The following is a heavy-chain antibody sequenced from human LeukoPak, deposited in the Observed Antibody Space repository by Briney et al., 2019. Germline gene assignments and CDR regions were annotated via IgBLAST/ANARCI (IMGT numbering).Heavy chain of an antibody. D-gene: IGHD6-6*01. Sequence: SQTLSLTCTVSGGSISSGSYYWSWIRQPAGKGLGWIGRIYASGSTNYNPSLKSRVTISVDTSKNQFSLKLSSVTAADTAVYYCASSSGTNFDYWGQGTLVTVSS. CDR3: ASSSGTNFDY. CDR2: IYASGST. V-gene: IGHV4-61*02. J-gene: IGHJ4*02. CDR1: GGSISSGSYY.